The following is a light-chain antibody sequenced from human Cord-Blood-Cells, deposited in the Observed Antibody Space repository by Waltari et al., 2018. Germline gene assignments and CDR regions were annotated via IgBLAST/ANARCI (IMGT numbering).Light chain of an antibody. Sequence: DIKMTQSPSSLSASVGDRVNITCQASQDISNYLNWYQQKPGKAPKLLIYDASNLETGVPSRFSGSGSGTDFTFTISSLQPEDIATYYCQQYDNLPTWTFGQGTKVEIK. CDR3: QQYDNLPTWT. CDR1: QDISNY. V-gene: IGKV1-33*01. J-gene: IGKJ1*01. CDR2: DAS.